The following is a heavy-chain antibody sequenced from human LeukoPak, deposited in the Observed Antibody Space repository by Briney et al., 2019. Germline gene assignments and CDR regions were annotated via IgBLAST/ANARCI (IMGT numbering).Heavy chain of an antibody. CDR3: ARVPDWTYVPDY. D-gene: IGHD3-16*01. V-gene: IGHV4-61*02. Sequence: PSETLSLTCTVSGDSISSDRFYWPWVRQAAGKGLEWIGRIKSSNTNYNPSLKSRVSISLDTSTNQFSLKLSSLTAADTAVYYCARVPDWTYVPDYWGQGTLVTVSS. CDR1: GDSISSDRFY. J-gene: IGHJ4*02. CDR2: IKSSNT.